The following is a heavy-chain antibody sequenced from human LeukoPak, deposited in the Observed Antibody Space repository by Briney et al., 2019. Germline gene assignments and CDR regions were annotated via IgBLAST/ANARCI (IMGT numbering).Heavy chain of an antibody. V-gene: IGHV4-39*01. CDR1: GGSISSSSYY. CDR3: ARKRLVVNGDAFDI. J-gene: IGHJ3*02. Sequence: PSETLSLTCTVSGGSISSSSYYWGWIRQPPGKGLEWIGSIYYSGSTYYNPSLKSRVTISVDTSKNQFSLKLSSVTAADTAVYYCARKRLVVNGDAFDIWGQGTMVTVSS. CDR2: IYYSGST. D-gene: IGHD3-22*01.